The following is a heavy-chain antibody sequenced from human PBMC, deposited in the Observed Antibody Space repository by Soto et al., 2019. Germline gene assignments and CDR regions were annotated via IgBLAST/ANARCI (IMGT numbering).Heavy chain of an antibody. CDR1: GVSIGSGDYY. Sequence: QVQLQESGPGLVKPSQTLSLTCNVSGVSIGSGDYYWSWMRQPPGKGLEWIGYTYISGTTYYNPSLKSRLTISLDTSRNVFSLKLRSVTAADTAVYYCARVPPPYSFSYDDWGQGTLVTVSS. CDR2: TYISGTT. V-gene: IGHV4-30-4*01. D-gene: IGHD5-12*01. CDR3: ARVPPPYSFSYDD. J-gene: IGHJ4*02.